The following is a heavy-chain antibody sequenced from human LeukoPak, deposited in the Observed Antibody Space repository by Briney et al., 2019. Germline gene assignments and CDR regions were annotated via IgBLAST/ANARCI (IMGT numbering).Heavy chain of an antibody. CDR1: GGSISSYY. CDR2: IYYSGST. V-gene: IGHV4-59*01. CDR3: ARSYSSSSKAGYYYYYGMDV. Sequence: SETLSLTCTVSGGSISSYYWSWLRQPPGKGLEWIGYIYYSGSTNYNPSLKSRVTISVDTSKNQFSLKLSSVTAADTAVYYCARSYSSSSKAGYYYYYGMDVWGQGTTVTVSS. J-gene: IGHJ6*02. D-gene: IGHD6-6*01.